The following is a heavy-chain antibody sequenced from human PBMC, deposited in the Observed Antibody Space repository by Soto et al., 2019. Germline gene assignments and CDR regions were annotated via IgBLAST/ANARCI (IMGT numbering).Heavy chain of an antibody. Sequence: QVHLVQSGAEVKKPGASVKVSCKASGYTFTSYGITWVRQAPGQGLEWMGWISAHNSNTDYAQKLQSRVIVTRDTSTSTAYMELRSLISDDTAVYYCARGRYGDYWGQGALVTVSS. CDR1: GYTFTSYG. CDR3: ARGRYGDY. V-gene: IGHV1-18*01. D-gene: IGHD1-1*01. CDR2: ISAHNSNT. J-gene: IGHJ4*02.